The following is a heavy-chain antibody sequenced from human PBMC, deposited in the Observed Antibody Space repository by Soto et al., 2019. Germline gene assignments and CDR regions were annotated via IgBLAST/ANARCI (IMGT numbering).Heavy chain of an antibody. V-gene: IGHV3-48*02. J-gene: IGHJ4*02. Sequence: EVQLVESGGGLVQPGGSLRLSCAASGFTFSSYSMNWVRQAPGKGLEWVSYISSSSSTKYYADSVKGRFTISRDNAKNSLYLQMNILRDEDTAVYYWARDPGQSTMVRGVSDYWGQGTLVAVAS. CDR2: ISSSSSTK. CDR3: ARDPGQSTMVRGVSDY. D-gene: IGHD3-10*01. CDR1: GFTFSSYS.